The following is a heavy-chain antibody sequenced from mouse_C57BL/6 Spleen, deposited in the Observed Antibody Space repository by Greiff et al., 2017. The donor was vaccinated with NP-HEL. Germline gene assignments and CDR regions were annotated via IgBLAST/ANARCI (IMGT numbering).Heavy chain of an antibody. CDR3: ARSYDYDVRYAMDY. D-gene: IGHD2-4*01. V-gene: IGHV1-82*01. CDR1: GYAFSSSW. CDR2: IYPGDGDT. Sequence: VQLQQSGPELVKPGASVKISCKASGYAFSSSWMNWVKQRPGKGLEWIGRIYPGDGDTNYNGKFKGKATLTADKSSSTAYMQLSSLTSEDSAVYFCARSYDYDVRYAMDYWGQGTSVTVSS. J-gene: IGHJ4*01.